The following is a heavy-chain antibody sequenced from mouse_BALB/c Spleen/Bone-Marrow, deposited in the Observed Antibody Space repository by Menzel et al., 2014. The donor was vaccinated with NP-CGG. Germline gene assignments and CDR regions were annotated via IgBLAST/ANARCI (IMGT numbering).Heavy chain of an antibody. CDR1: EFSLTSYG. V-gene: IGHV2-9*02. D-gene: IGHD1-1*01. J-gene: IGHJ3*01. CDR2: IWAGGST. CDR3: ARGGSSRAWFAY. Sequence: VKLMESGPGLVAPSQSLSITCTVSEFSLTSYGVHWVRQPPGKGLEWLGVIWAGGSTNYNSALMSRLSISKDNPKSQVFLKMNSLQTDDTAMYYCARGGSSRAWFAYWGQGTLVTVSA.